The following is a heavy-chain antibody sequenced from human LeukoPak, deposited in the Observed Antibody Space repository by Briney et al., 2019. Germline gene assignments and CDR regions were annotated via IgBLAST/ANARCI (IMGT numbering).Heavy chain of an antibody. CDR2: IKQDGSEK. D-gene: IGHD6-13*01. J-gene: IGHJ3*02. Sequence: GGSLRLSCAASGFTFSSYRMSWVRQAPGKGLEWVANIKQDGSEKYYVDSVKGRFTISRDNAKNSLYLQMNSLRAEDTAVYYCARRIAAGVFDIWGQGTMVTVSS. CDR1: GFTFSSYR. V-gene: IGHV3-7*01. CDR3: ARRIAAGVFDI.